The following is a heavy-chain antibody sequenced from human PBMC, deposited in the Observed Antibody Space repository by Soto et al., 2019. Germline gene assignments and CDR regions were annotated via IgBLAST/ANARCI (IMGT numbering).Heavy chain of an antibody. CDR2: IYPGDSDT. D-gene: IGHD1-26*01. Sequence: GESLKISCQGSGYSFTSYWIGWVRQMPGKGLEWMGIIYPGDSDTRYSPSFQGQVTISADKSISTAYLQWSSLKASDTAMYYCASHGGELPSRGAFDIWGQGTMVTVSS. CDR1: GYSFTSYW. CDR3: ASHGGELPSRGAFDI. J-gene: IGHJ3*02. V-gene: IGHV5-51*01.